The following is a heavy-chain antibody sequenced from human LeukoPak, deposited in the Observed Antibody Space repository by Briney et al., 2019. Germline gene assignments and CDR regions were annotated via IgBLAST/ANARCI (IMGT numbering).Heavy chain of an antibody. CDR2: IYYSGST. D-gene: IGHD4-17*01. V-gene: IGHV4-59*01. J-gene: IGHJ3*02. CDR1: GGSISSYY. CDR3: ARAGTDYGDIAVDI. Sequence: SETLSLTSTVSGGSISSYYWSWIRQPPGKGLEWIGYIYYSGSTNYNPSLKSRVTISVDTSKNQFSLKLSSVTAADTAVYYCARAGTDYGDIAVDIWGQGTMVTVSS.